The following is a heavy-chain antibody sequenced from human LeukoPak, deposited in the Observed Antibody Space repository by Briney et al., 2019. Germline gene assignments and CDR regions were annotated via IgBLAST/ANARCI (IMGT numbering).Heavy chain of an antibody. Sequence: PAETLSLTCPVSGGSISSSNYYWGWIRQPPGKGLEWIGSIYYTGSTSYNPSLKSRVTISVDTSKNQFSLKLSSMTAVDTAVYYCARKYDSGWYDYWGQGILVTVSS. CDR1: GGSISSSNYY. J-gene: IGHJ4*02. D-gene: IGHD6-19*01. V-gene: IGHV4-39*07. CDR2: IYYTGST. CDR3: ARKYDSGWYDY.